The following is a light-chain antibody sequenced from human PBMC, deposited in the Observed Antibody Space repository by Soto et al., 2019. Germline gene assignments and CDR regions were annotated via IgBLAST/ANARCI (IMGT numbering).Light chain of an antibody. J-gene: IGKJ4*01. Sequence: ETVMTQSPGSLSVSPGERATLSCRASQSVSSNLAWYQQRPGQAPRLLIYGASTRAAGIPARFSGSGSGTEFTLTISSLQSEDFAVYYCQQYNNWPLTFGGGTKV. CDR2: GAS. CDR3: QQYNNWPLT. V-gene: IGKV3-15*01. CDR1: QSVSSN.